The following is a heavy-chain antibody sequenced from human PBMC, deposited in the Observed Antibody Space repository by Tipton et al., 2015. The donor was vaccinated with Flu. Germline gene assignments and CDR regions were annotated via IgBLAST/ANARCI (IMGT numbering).Heavy chain of an antibody. J-gene: IGHJ3*02. CDR1: GDSMAYNYF. Sequence: TLSLTCSVSGDSMAYNYFWGWIRQSPGQGLEWIGNIHRSGSPYYNPSLKSRVTISIDRSKNQFSLRLSSVTAADTAMYYCARGDYGDYDHEADAFDIWGQGTLVTVSA. CDR3: ARGDYGDYDHEADAFDI. D-gene: IGHD4-17*01. CDR2: IHRSGSP. V-gene: IGHV4-38-2*02.